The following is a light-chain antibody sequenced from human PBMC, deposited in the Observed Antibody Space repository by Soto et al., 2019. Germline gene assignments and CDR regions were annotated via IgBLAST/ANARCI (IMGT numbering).Light chain of an antibody. V-gene: IGLV2-14*01. CDR3: SSYTSGSTLVV. CDR1: SSDVGGYNY. J-gene: IGLJ2*01. Sequence: QPVLTQPASVSGSPGQSITISCTGTSSDVGGYNYVSWYQQHPGKAPKLMIYEVSNRPSEVSNRFSGSKSGNTASLTISGLQAEDEGNYYCSSYTSGSTLVVFGGGTKVTVL. CDR2: EVS.